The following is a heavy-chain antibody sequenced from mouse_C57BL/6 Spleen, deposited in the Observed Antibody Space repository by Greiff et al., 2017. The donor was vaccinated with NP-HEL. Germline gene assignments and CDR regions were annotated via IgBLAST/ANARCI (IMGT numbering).Heavy chain of an antibody. CDR3: ARGEEGNYFDY. J-gene: IGHJ2*01. Sequence: QVQLQQSGAELVMPGASVKLSCKASGYTFTSYWMHWVKQRPGQGLEWIGEIDPSDSYTNYNQKFKGKSTLTVDKSSSTAYMQLSSLTSEDSAVYYCARGEEGNYFDYWGQGTTLTVSS. V-gene: IGHV1-69*01. CDR1: GYTFTSYW. CDR2: IDPSDSYT.